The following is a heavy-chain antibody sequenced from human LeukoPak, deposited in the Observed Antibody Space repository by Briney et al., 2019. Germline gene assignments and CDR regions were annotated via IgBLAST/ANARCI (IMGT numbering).Heavy chain of an antibody. D-gene: IGHD2-2*02. Sequence: GGSLRLSCAISGLTHHDYAMTWVRQAPGKGLEWVSTIVGDSSKTYYADSVKGRFTISRDNSNYMLFLHMNSLRAEDTTIYYCAKQPYNYYYLDVWGKGTTVTVSS. CDR3: AKQPYNYYYLDV. V-gene: IGHV3-23*01. CDR2: IVGDSSKT. CDR1: GLTHHDYA. J-gene: IGHJ6*03.